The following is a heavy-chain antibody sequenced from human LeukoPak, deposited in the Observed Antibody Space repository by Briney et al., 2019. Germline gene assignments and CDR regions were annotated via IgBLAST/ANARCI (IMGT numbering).Heavy chain of an antibody. Sequence: GGSLRLSCKVSGFSFSNYGMDWVRQVPGKGLEWLSFIDSSSYTSYEDSVKGRFTISRDNAENSLYLQMSSLTVEDTAVYYCARDPNGNPDFDYWGQGTLVTVSS. J-gene: IGHJ4*02. CDR1: GFSFSNYG. D-gene: IGHD2-8*01. CDR2: IDSSSYT. V-gene: IGHV3-21*05. CDR3: ARDPNGNPDFDY.